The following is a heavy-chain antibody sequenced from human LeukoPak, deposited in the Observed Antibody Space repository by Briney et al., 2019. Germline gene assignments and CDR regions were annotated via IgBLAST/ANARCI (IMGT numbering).Heavy chain of an antibody. Sequence: PSETLSLTCTVSGASISISSYYWGWIRQTPGKGLEWIGTIYYSGNTYYNPSLNSRVSMSVDTSKNQFSLQLNSVTAADTAMYYCARDPGYSGIDYWGQGTLVTVSS. CDR2: IYYSGNT. J-gene: IGHJ4*02. V-gene: IGHV4-39*02. CDR1: GASISISSYY. D-gene: IGHD5-12*01. CDR3: ARDPGYSGIDY.